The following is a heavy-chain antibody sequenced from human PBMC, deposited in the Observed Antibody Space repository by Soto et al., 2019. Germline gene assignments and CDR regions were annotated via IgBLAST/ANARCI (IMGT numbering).Heavy chain of an antibody. CDR2: LSAFDNT. CDR1: GFTFSRHA. CDR3: AKDPRAYSTNMGDYVDY. Sequence: EVQLLESGGGLVQPGGSLRLSCAASGFTFSRHAMSWVRQAPGKGLEWVSTLSAFDNTYYADSVKGRFIISRDISKNTLSLQMNSLRVDDTAVYYCAKDPRAYSTNMGDYVDYWGQGSLVTVSS. V-gene: IGHV3-23*01. J-gene: IGHJ4*02. D-gene: IGHD6-13*01.